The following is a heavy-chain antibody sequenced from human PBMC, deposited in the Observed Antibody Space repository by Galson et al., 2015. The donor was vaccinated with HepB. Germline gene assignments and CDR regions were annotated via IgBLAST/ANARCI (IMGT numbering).Heavy chain of an antibody. J-gene: IGHJ5*02. CDR2: MSPISGNT. CDR3: ARETYITRTTYRCFDP. Sequence: SVKVSCKASGYTYTSYNINWVRQATGQGLEWMGWMSPISGNTGYAQKFQGRVTMTRNTSISTAYMDLSSLRSEDTAVYYCARETYITRTTYRCFDPWGQGTLVTVSS. V-gene: IGHV1-8*01. D-gene: IGHD1-20*01. CDR1: GYTYTSYN.